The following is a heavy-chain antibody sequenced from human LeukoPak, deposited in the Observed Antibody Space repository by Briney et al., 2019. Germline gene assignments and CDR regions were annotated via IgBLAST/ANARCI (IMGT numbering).Heavy chain of an antibody. CDR1: GFTFSDHY. Sequence: GGSLRLSCAASGFTFSDHYMDWVRQAPGKGLEWVGRTRKKANSYTTEYAASVKGRFTISRDDSKNSLYLQMNSLKTEDTAVYYCARVDDTSGCSFGYWGQGTLVTVSS. V-gene: IGHV3-72*01. J-gene: IGHJ4*02. D-gene: IGHD3-22*01. CDR3: ARVDDTSGCSFGY. CDR2: TRKKANSYTT.